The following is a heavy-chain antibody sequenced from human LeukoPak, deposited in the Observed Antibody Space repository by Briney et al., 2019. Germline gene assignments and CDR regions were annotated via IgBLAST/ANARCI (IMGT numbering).Heavy chain of an antibody. D-gene: IGHD3-10*01. CDR3: ARARDYGSGSYYYYYYGMDV. J-gene: IGHJ6*04. Sequence: ASVKVSCKASGYTFTSYYMHWVRQAPGQGLEWMGIINPSGGSTSYAQKFQGRVTMTRDTSTSTVYMELSSLRSEDTAAYYCARARDYGSGSYYYYYYGMDVWGKGTTVTVSS. CDR2: INPSGGST. CDR1: GYTFTSYY. V-gene: IGHV1-46*01.